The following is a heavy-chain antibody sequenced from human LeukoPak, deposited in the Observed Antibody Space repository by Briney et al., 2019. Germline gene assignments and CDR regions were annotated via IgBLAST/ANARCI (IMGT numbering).Heavy chain of an antibody. J-gene: IGHJ5*02. CDR1: GGSISSGGYY. CDR3: ARSGYYSLLWFDP. V-gene: IGHV4-30-2*01. CDR2: IYHSGST. D-gene: IGHD3-3*01. Sequence: SETLSLTCTVSGGSISSGGYYWSWIRQPPGKGLEWMGYIYHSGSTYYNPSLKSRVTISVDRSKNQFSLKLSSVTAADTAVYYCARSGYYSLLWFDPWGQGTLVTVSS.